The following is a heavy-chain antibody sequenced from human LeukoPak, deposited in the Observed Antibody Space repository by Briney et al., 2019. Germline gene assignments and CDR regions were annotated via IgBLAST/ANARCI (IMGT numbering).Heavy chain of an antibody. CDR2: ISGSGGGT. CDR1: GFTFSSYG. V-gene: IGHV3-23*01. Sequence: GGSLRLSCAASGFTFSSYGMSWVRQAPGKGLEWVSAISGSGGGTYYADPVKGRFSISRDNFKNTLFLQMNSLTAEDTALYYCAKASDYYYDTSGYFYFNYWGQGTLVTVSS. J-gene: IGHJ4*02. D-gene: IGHD3-22*01. CDR3: AKASDYYYDTSGYFYFNY.